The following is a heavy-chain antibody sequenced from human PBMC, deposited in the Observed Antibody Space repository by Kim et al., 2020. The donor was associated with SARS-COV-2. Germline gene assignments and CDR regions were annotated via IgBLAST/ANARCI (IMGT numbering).Heavy chain of an antibody. CDR3: ARDLHSSGWYPGYYYGMDV. J-gene: IGHJ6*02. Sequence: GGSLRLSCAASGFTVSSNYMSWVRQAPGKGLEWVSVIYSGGSTYYADSVKGRFTISRDNSKNTLYLQMNSLRAEDTAVYYCARDLHSSGWYPGYYYGMDVWGQGTTVTVSS. CDR1: GFTVSSNY. D-gene: IGHD6-19*01. V-gene: IGHV3-53*01. CDR2: IYSGGST.